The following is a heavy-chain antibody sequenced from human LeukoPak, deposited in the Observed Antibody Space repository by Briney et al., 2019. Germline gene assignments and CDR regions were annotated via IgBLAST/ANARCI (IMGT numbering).Heavy chain of an antibody. CDR1: GYTFTGYY. Sequence: ASVKVSCKASGYTFTGYYMHWVRQAPGQGLEWMGWINPNSGNTGYAQKFQGRVTITRNTSISTAYMELSSLRSEDTAVYYCARRWPFYYYMDVWGKGTTVTVSS. V-gene: IGHV1-8*03. CDR3: ARRWPFYYYMDV. J-gene: IGHJ6*03. CDR2: INPNSGNT.